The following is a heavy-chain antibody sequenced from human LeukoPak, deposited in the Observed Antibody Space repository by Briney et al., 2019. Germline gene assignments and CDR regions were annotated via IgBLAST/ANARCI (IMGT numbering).Heavy chain of an antibody. CDR3: ARLGYSSGWTLGY. V-gene: IGHV4-34*01. J-gene: IGHJ4*02. CDR1: GGSFSGYY. Sequence: SETLSLTCAVYGGSFSGYYWSWIRQPPGKGLEWIGEINHSGSTNYNPSLKSRVTISVDTSKNQFSLKLSSVTVADTAVYYCARLGYSSGWTLGYWGQGTLVTVSS. CDR2: INHSGST. D-gene: IGHD6-19*01.